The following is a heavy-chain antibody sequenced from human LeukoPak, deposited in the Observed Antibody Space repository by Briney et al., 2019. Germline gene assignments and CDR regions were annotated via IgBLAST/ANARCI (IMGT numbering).Heavy chain of an antibody. CDR1: GGTFSSYA. D-gene: IGHD6-13*01. J-gene: IGHJ5*02. Sequence: GASVKVSCKASGGTFSSYAISWVRQAPGQGLEWMGIINPSGGSTSYAQKFQGRVTMTRDTSTSTVYMELSSLRSEDTAVYYCARGSVAAAGTRWFDPWGQGTLVTVSS. CDR3: ARGSVAAAGTRWFDP. CDR2: INPSGGST. V-gene: IGHV1-46*01.